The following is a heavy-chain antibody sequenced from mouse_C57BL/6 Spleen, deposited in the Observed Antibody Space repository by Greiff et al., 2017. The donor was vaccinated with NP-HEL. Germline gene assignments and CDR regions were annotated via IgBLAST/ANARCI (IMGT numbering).Heavy chain of an antibody. J-gene: IGHJ2*01. D-gene: IGHD2-3*01. CDR1: GFTFSSYG. CDR3: ARHDGNYFDY. CDR2: ISGGGSYT. Sequence: EVMLVESGGDLVKPGGSLKLSCAASGFTFSSYGMSWVRQTPDKRLEWLATISGGGSYTYYPDSVKGRFTISRDNAKNTLYLQLSSLKSEDTAMYYCARHDGNYFDYWGQGTTLTVSS. V-gene: IGHV5-6*01.